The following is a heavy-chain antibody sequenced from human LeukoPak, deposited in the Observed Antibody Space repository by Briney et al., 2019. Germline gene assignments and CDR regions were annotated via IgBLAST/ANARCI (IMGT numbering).Heavy chain of an antibody. Sequence: PSETLSLTCTVSGGSISSHYWSWIRQPPGKGLEWIGNIYYSGSTNYNPSLKSRVTISVDTSKNQFSLKLSSVTAADTAVYYCARDPGNWNYYAFDIWGQGTMVTVSS. CDR1: GGSISSHY. J-gene: IGHJ3*02. V-gene: IGHV4-59*11. CDR2: IYYSGST. CDR3: ARDPGNWNYYAFDI. D-gene: IGHD1-7*01.